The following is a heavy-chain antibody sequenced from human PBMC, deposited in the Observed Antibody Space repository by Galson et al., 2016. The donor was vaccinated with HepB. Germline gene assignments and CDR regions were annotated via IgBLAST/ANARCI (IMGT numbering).Heavy chain of an antibody. CDR1: GFTFSSFW. CDR2: IKLDGREK. V-gene: IGHV3-7*01. D-gene: IGHD1-14*01. CDR3: ARFWHTTKKFDP. Sequence: SLRLSCAASGFTFSSFWMSWVRLAPGKGLELVANIKLDGREKYYVDSVKGRFTISRDNAKNSVYLQMNRLRAEDTAVYYCARFWHTTKKFDPWGQGTLVTVSS. J-gene: IGHJ5*02.